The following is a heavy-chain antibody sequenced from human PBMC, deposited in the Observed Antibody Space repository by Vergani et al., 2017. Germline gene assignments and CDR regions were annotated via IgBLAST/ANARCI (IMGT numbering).Heavy chain of an antibody. CDR1: GYTFTSYA. CDR2: INTNTGNP. Sequence: QVQLVQSGSELKKPGASVKVSCTASGYTFTSYAMNWVRQAPGQGLEWMGWINTNTGNPTYAQGFTGRFVFSLDTSVSTAYLQISSLKAEDTAVYYCAGVTTALRAAAGTSRPYYYYGMDVWGQGTTVTVSS. J-gene: IGHJ6*02. V-gene: IGHV7-4-1*02. CDR3: AGVTTALRAAAGTSRPYYYYGMDV. D-gene: IGHD6-13*01.